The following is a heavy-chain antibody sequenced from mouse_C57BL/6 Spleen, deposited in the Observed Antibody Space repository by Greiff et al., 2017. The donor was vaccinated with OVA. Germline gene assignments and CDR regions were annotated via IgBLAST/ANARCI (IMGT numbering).Heavy chain of an antibody. CDR1: GYAFSSYW. V-gene: IGHV1-80*01. J-gene: IGHJ4*01. CDR3: ARRGYRRSYGYAMDY. D-gene: IGHD1-1*01. Sequence: QVQLQQSGAELVKPGASVKISCKASGYAFSSYWMNWVKQRPGKGLEWIGQIYPGDGDTNYNGKFKGKGILTADTATNTGFVKLSSLTTEDYAVYCCARRGYRRSYGYAMDYWGQGTSVTVSS. CDR2: IYPGDGDT.